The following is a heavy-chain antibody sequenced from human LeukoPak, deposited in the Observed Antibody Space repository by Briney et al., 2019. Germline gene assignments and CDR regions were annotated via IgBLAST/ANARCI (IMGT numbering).Heavy chain of an antibody. V-gene: IGHV3-21*01. D-gene: IGHD3-22*01. CDR1: GFTFSSYS. CDR2: ISSSSSYI. J-gene: IGHJ6*03. CDR3: ARDVQYYYDSSGYYRTAYYYYYYYMDV. Sequence: GGSLRLSCAASGFTFSSYSMNWVRQAPGKGLEWVSSISSSSSYIYYADSVKGRFTISSDNAKNSLYLQMKSLRAEDTAVYYCARDVQYYYDSSGYYRTAYYYYYYYMDVWGKGTTVTVSS.